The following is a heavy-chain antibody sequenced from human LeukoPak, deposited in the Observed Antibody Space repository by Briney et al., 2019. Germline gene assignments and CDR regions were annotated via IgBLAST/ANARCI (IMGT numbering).Heavy chain of an antibody. CDR2: IYHTGST. CDR1: GGSISSYY. CDR3: ARLIVATTDRDY. Sequence: SETLSLTCTVSGGSISSYYWSWIRQPPGKGLEWIGNIYHTGSTNYNPSLKSRIAISVDTSKNQFSLKLSSVTAADTAVYYCARLIVATTDRDYWGQGALVTVSS. D-gene: IGHD5-12*01. J-gene: IGHJ4*02. V-gene: IGHV4-59*08.